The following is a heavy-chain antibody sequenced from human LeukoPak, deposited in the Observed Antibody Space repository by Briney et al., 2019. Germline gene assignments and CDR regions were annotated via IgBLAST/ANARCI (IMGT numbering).Heavy chain of an antibody. CDR2: ISSSGSTI. D-gene: IGHD3-10*01. CDR3: ARDTYYGSGSYGFYYYMDV. V-gene: IGHV3-48*03. Sequence: GGSLRLSCAASGFTFSSYEMNWVRQAPGKGLEWVSYISSSGSTIYYADSVKGRFTISRDNAKNSLYLQMNSLRAEDTAVYYCARDTYYGSGSYGFYYYMDVWGKGTTVTVSS. CDR1: GFTFSSYE. J-gene: IGHJ6*03.